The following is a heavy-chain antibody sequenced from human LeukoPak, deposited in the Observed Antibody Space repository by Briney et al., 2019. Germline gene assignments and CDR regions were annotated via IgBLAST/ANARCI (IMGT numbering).Heavy chain of an antibody. V-gene: IGHV4-39*07. J-gene: IGHJ3*02. CDR2: IYSSGST. CDR1: GVSISSGSNY. Sequence: SETLSLTYSVSGVSISSGSNYWGWIRQPPGTTLEWIGSIYSSGSTHYNPSLKSRVIILIDTAKNHFSLNLSSVTAADTAVYYCARSDGYGLVGIWGQGTMVTVSS. CDR3: ARSDGYGLVGI. D-gene: IGHD3-10*01.